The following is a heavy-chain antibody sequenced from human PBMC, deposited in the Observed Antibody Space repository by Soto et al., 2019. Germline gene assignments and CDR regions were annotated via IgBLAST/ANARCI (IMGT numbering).Heavy chain of an antibody. Sequence: QVHLVQSGAEVKKPGASVKVSCKASGYTFTSYGITWVRQAPGQGLEWMGWISAHNGNTDYAQKLQGRVIVTRDTSTSTAYMELRRLRSADTAVYYCARGRYGDSWGQGALVTVSS. J-gene: IGHJ4*02. CDR3: ARGRYGDS. CDR2: ISAHNGNT. D-gene: IGHD1-1*01. V-gene: IGHV1-18*01. CDR1: GYTFTSYG.